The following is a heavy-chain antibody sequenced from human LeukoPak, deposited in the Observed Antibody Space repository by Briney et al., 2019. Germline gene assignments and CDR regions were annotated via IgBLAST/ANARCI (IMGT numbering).Heavy chain of an antibody. CDR3: ARERRYCTSGVCYVVGGGGWFDP. J-gene: IGHJ5*02. CDR1: GYTFTSYY. Sequence: ASVKVSCKASGYTFTSYYMHWVRQAPGQGLEWMGIINPSGGSTSYAQKFQGRVTMTRDMSTSPVYMELSSLRSEYTAVYYCARERRYCTSGVCYVVGGGGWFDPCGQGTLVTVSS. D-gene: IGHD2-8*01. V-gene: IGHV1-46*01. CDR2: INPSGGST.